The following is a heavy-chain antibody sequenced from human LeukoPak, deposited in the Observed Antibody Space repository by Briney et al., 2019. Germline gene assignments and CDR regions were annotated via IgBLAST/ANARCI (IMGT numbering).Heavy chain of an antibody. J-gene: IGHJ3*02. CDR1: GYTSTSYD. CDR3: ARGAAEYDAFDI. CDR2: MNPNSGNT. D-gene: IGHD6-13*01. V-gene: IGHV1-8*01. Sequence: ASVKVSCKASGYTSTSYDINWVRQATGQGLEWMGWMNPNSGNTGYAQKFQGRVTMTRNTSISTAYMELSSLRSEDTAVYYCARGAAEYDAFDIWGQGTMVTVSS.